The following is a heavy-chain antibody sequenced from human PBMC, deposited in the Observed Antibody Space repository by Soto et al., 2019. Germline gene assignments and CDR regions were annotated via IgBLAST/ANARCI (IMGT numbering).Heavy chain of an antibody. CDR2: IWYDGDKK. D-gene: IGHD2-2*03. V-gene: IGHV3-33*01. Sequence: QVQLVESGGGVVQPGRSLRLSCAASGFTLSSYGMHWVRQAPGKGLEWVAVIWYDGDKKYYTDSVKVRFTISRDESKNTVYMQVSSLTGEETGGHYCARGGAGVEIVVVVPGVDFFIFNTWGQGTLVSVSS. CDR1: GFTLSSYG. J-gene: IGHJ5*02. CDR3: ARGGAGVEIVVVVPGVDFFIFNT.